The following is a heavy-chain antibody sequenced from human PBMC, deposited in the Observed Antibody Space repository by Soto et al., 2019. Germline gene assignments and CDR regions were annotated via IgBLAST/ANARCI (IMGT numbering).Heavy chain of an antibody. CDR1: GFPFSRCA. J-gene: IGHJ4*02. CDR2: ISHSDHST. CDR3: AKRGGDSGWGDFDS. D-gene: IGHD6-19*01. Sequence: EVQLLESGGGLVQPGGSLRLSCAASGFPFSRCAMNWVRHAPGKGLEWFSTISHSDHSTYYADSVKGRFTVSRDNSENTLYLQMNSLRAEDTAIYYCAKRGGDSGWGDFDSWGQGTLVTVSS. V-gene: IGHV3-23*01.